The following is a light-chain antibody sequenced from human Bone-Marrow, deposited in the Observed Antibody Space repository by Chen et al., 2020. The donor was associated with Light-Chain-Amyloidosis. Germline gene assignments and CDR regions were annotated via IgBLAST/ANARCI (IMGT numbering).Light chain of an antibody. Sequence: QSALTLPASVSGSPGQSIAISCTGTSSDVGGYNHVSWYQQHPGKAPKLMIYEVSNRPSGVSNRFSGSKSDNTASLTISGLQAEDEADYFCSSFSSSSTLFVFGTGTMVTVL. CDR2: EVS. J-gene: IGLJ1*01. V-gene: IGLV2-14*01. CDR3: SSFSSSSTLFV. CDR1: SSDVGGYNH.